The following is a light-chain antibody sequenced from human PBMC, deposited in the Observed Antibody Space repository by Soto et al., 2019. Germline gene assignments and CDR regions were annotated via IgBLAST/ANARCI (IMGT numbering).Light chain of an antibody. V-gene: IGKV3-15*01. CDR1: QSVSDN. CDR2: GAS. J-gene: IGKJ2*01. Sequence: EIVMTQSPATLSVSPGERATLSCRASQSVSDNLAWYQQNPGQAPRLLIYGASTRATGIPARFSGSRSGTEFTLTISSLQSEDFAVYYCQQSNNWAYTFGQGTKLDIK. CDR3: QQSNNWAYT.